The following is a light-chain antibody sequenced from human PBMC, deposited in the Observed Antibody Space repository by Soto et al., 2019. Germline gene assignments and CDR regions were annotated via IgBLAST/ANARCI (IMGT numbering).Light chain of an antibody. CDR1: QHIASSY. CDR2: GAS. V-gene: IGKV3-20*01. J-gene: IGKJ3*01. Sequence: IVLTQSPGTLSLSPGERGTLSCRASQHIASSYLAWYQQKRGQPPRLLIYGASTRARGIPDRFSGSGSGTDFNLTISRLEPEDFAVYYCQLYGGSPIFSFGPGTKVDIK. CDR3: QLYGGSPIFS.